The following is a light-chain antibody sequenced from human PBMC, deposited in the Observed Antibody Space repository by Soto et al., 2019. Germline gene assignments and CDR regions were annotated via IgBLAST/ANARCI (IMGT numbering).Light chain of an antibody. CDR2: GAS. V-gene: IGKV3-15*01. CDR1: QTISTN. CDR3: QQYHNWPPET. Sequence: EIVMTQSPATLSVSPGERATLSCRASQTISTNLAWYQQKPGQAPRVLIYGASTRATGIPARFSGSGSGTEFTLTISSLQSADFAVYYCQQYHNWPPETFGPGTKVDI. J-gene: IGKJ3*01.